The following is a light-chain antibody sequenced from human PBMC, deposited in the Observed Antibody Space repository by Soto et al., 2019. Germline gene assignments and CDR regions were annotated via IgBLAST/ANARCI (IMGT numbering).Light chain of an antibody. CDR1: QSISTN. Sequence: DIEMTQSPFTLSASVGDRVTITCRASQSISTNLAWYQQKPGKTPNLLIYKASTLQSGVPSRFSGSGFGTEFTLTVNSLQPDDFETYFCQHYNEYPLTFGGGTKVEIK. CDR2: KAS. CDR3: QHYNEYPLT. J-gene: IGKJ4*01. V-gene: IGKV1-5*03.